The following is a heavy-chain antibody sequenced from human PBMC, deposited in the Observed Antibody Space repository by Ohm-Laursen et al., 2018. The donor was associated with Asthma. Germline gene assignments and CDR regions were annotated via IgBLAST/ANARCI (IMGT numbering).Heavy chain of an antibody. D-gene: IGHD3-22*01. Sequence: GASVKVSCKASGGTLSSYAISWVRQAPGQGLEWMGGIIPIFGTANYAQKFQGRVTITADESTSTAYMELSSLRSEDTAVYYCARAYYYDSSGYFDYWGQGTLVTVFS. J-gene: IGHJ4*02. V-gene: IGHV1-69*13. CDR3: ARAYYYDSSGYFDY. CDR2: IIPIFGTA. CDR1: GGTLSSYA.